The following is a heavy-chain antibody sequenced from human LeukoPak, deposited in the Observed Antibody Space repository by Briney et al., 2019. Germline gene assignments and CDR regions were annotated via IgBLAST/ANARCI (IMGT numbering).Heavy chain of an antibody. CDR1: GFTFSAYS. D-gene: IGHD1-1*01. CDR3: ARVAIGLAEYAQNENEY. J-gene: IGHJ4*01. V-gene: IGHV3-21*01. CDR2: ISSSSTYI. Sequence: GGSLRLSCAASGFTFSAYSLTWVRQAPGKGLEWLSYISSSSTYIYYADSVKGRFSISRDNANDSLFPQMNSLTAEDTAVYFCARVAIGLAEYAQNENEYWGRGTPVIVSS.